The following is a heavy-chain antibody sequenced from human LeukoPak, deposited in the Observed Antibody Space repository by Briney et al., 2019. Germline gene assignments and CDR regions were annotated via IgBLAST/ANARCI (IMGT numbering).Heavy chain of an antibody. D-gene: IGHD3-22*01. CDR3: ASTGPTYYYDSSGYY. CDR2: IIPIFGTA. J-gene: IGHJ4*02. Sequence: ASVKVSCKASGGIFSSYAISWVRQAPGQGLEWMGGIIPIFGTANYAQKFQGRVTITADESTSTAYMELSSLRSEDTAVYYCASTGPTYYYDSSGYYWGQGTLVTVSS. CDR1: GGIFSSYA. V-gene: IGHV1-69*13.